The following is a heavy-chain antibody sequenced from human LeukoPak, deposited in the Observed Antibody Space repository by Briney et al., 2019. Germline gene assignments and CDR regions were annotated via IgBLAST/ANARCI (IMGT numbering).Heavy chain of an antibody. Sequence: PGGSLRLSCAASGFTFDDYAMHWVRQAPGKGLEWVSHISWNSGSITYADSVKGRFTISRDNAKNSLYLQMNSLRAEDTDLYYCARDKDDYGSGNHWFDPWGQGTLVTVSS. CDR2: ISWNSGSI. CDR3: ARDKDDYGSGNHWFDP. J-gene: IGHJ5*02. D-gene: IGHD3-10*01. CDR1: GFTFDDYA. V-gene: IGHV3-9*01.